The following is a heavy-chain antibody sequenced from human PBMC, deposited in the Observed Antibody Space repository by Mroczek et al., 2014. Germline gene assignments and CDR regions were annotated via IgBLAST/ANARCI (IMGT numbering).Heavy chain of an antibody. V-gene: IGHV4-34*01. J-gene: IGHJ3*02. D-gene: IGHD5-18*01. Sequence: QVQLQQWGAGLLKPSETLSLTCAVYGGSFSGYYWSWIRQPPGKGLEWIGEINHSGSTNYNPSLKSRVTISVDTSKNQFSLKVSSVTAADTAVYYCARGRRGSYGYSHDAFDIWGQGTMVTVSS. CDR1: GGSFSGYY. CDR2: INHSGST. CDR3: ARGRRGSYGYSHDAFDI.